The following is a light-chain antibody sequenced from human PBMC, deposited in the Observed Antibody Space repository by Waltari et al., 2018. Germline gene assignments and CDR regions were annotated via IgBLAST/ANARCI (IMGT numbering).Light chain of an antibody. J-gene: IGLJ2*01. CDR3: CSYAGSTTFGV. Sequence: QSALTQPASVSGSPGQSITISCTGSSSDVGTYNLVSWYQQYPGKAPKLMIYEVTKRSAGVSNRSCGSKSGKTASLTISGLQAEDEADYYCCSYAGSTTFGVFGGGTNLAVL. V-gene: IGLV2-23*02. CDR1: SSDVGTYNL. CDR2: EVT.